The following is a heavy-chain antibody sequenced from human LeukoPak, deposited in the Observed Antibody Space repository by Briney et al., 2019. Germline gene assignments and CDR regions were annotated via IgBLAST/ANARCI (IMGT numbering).Heavy chain of an antibody. CDR1: GFTVNSNY. CDR2: IYSGGST. V-gene: IGHV3-66*01. J-gene: IGHJ4*02. CDR3: VSDRPGY. Sequence: GGSLRLSCAASGFTVNSNYISWVRQAPGKGLEWVSVIYSGGSTYYADSVKGRFTISRDNSKNTLYLQMSSLRAEDTAMYYCVSDRPGYWGQGTLLTVSS.